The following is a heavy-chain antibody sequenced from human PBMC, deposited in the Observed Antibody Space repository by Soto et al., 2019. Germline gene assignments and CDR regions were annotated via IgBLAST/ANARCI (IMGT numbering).Heavy chain of an antibody. Sequence: PGGSLRLSCEVSGFTFTSAWMMWIRQAPGKGLEWVGLIKSSADGGTTDYAAPVKGRFTISRDDSENTLYLQMSSLRSEDTAVYYCARGGNDWSSDYWGQGTLVTVSS. CDR2: IKSSADGGTT. V-gene: IGHV3-15*01. J-gene: IGHJ4*02. CDR3: ARGGNDWSSDY. D-gene: IGHD5-12*01. CDR1: GFTFTSAW.